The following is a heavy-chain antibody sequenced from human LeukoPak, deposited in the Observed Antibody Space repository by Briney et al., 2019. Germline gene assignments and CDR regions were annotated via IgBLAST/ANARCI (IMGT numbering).Heavy chain of an antibody. Sequence: PGRSLRLSCAASGFTFSSYAMHWVRQAPGEGLEWVAVISYDGSNKYYADSVKGRFTISRDNSKNTLYLQMNSLRAEDTAVYYCAREGSSGGWYYYYHGMDVWGQGTTVTVSS. CDR3: AREGSSGGWYYYYHGMDV. D-gene: IGHD3-22*01. V-gene: IGHV3-30-3*01. CDR2: ISYDGSNK. CDR1: GFTFSSYA. J-gene: IGHJ6*02.